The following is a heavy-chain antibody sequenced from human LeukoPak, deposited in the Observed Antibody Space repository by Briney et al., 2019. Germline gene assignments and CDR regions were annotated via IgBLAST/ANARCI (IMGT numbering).Heavy chain of an antibody. CDR2: ISGSGGST. J-gene: IGHJ5*02. Sequence: GGTLRLSCAASGFTFSSYGMSWVRQAPGKGLEWVSAISGSGGSTYYADSVKGRFTISRDNSKNTVYLQMNSLRAEDTALYYCATIGTGDYREDPWGQGTLVTVSS. V-gene: IGHV3-23*01. CDR3: ATIGTGDYREDP. D-gene: IGHD3/OR15-3a*01. CDR1: GFTFSSYG.